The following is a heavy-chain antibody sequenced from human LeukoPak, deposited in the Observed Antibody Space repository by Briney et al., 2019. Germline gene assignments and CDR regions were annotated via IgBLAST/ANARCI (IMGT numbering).Heavy chain of an antibody. CDR2: IYHSGST. V-gene: IGHV4-59*12. CDR3: ARAGGHYGSFDY. D-gene: IGHD4-17*01. Sequence: PSETLSLTCTVSGGSISSYYWSWIRQPPGRGLEWIGYIYHSGSTYYNPSLKSRVTISVDRSKNQFSLKLSSVTAADTAVYYCARAGGHYGSFDYWGQGTLVTVSS. CDR1: GGSISSYY. J-gene: IGHJ4*02.